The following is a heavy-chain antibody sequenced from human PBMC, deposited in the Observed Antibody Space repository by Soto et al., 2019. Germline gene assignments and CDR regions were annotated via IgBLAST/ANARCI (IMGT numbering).Heavy chain of an antibody. CDR1: GLSFSNYW. CDR2: ISRDGSST. V-gene: IGHV3-74*01. CDR3: ARESSGYWSYFDY. J-gene: IGHJ4*02. Sequence: GGSLRLSCAGSGLSFSNYWIHWVRQAPGKGLVWVSRISRDGSSTTYADSVKGRFTISRDTAKNTLYLQMNSLRAEDTAVYYCARESSGYWSYFDYWGQGTLVTVSS. D-gene: IGHD5-12*01.